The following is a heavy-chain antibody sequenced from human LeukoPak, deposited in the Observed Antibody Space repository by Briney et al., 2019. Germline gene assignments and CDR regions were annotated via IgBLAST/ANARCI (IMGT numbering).Heavy chain of an antibody. J-gene: IGHJ4*02. CDR1: GYIFTSYG. CDR2: IWYDGSKE. CDR3: VRDGGSGLDY. Sequence: PGGSLRLSCAASGYIFTSYGLHWVRQTPGKGLEWVAVIWYDGSKEYYADSVKGRLTISKDNSKNTLYLQMNSLRVEDTAVYYCVRDGGSGLDYWGQGTLVIVSS. V-gene: IGHV3-33*01. D-gene: IGHD6-19*01.